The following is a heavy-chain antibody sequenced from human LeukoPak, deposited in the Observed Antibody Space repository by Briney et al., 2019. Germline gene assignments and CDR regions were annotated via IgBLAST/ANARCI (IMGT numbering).Heavy chain of an antibody. Sequence: GGSLRLSCAASGFTFSSYSMNWVRHAPEKGLEWVSSISSSSSYIYYADSVKGRFTISRDNAKSSLYLQLNSLRAEDPAVYFCACVSCASDYSTDIWGKGTTVTVSS. CDR2: ISSSSSYI. D-gene: IGHD3-3*01. CDR1: GFTFSSYS. CDR3: ACVSCASDYSTDI. J-gene: IGHJ6*04. V-gene: IGHV3-21*01.